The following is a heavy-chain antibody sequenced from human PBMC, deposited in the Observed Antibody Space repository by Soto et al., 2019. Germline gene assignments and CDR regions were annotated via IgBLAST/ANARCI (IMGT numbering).Heavy chain of an antibody. J-gene: IGHJ5*02. CDR3: AKDGGNSRKLNWFDP. CDR1: GFTFDDYA. Sequence: GGSLRLSCAASGFTFDDYAMHWVRQAPGKGLEWVSGISWNSGSIGYADSVKGRFTISRDNAKNSLYLQMNSLRAEDTALYYCAKDGGNSRKLNWFDPWGQGTLVTVSS. D-gene: IGHD3-16*01. CDR2: ISWNSGSI. V-gene: IGHV3-9*01.